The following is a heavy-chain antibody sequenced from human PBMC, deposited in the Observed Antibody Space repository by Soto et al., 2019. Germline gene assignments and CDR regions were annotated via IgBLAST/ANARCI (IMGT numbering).Heavy chain of an antibody. CDR1: GYSFTSYW. V-gene: IGHV5-51*01. Sequence: PGESLKISCKCSGYSFTSYWIGWVRQMPGKGLEWMGIIYPGDSDTRYSPSFQGQVTISADKSISTAYLQWSSLKASDTAMYYCARRGAVWGPSGSYHFDYWGQGTLVTVSS. CDR3: ARRGAVWGPSGSYHFDY. CDR2: IYPGDSDT. J-gene: IGHJ4*02. D-gene: IGHD1-26*01.